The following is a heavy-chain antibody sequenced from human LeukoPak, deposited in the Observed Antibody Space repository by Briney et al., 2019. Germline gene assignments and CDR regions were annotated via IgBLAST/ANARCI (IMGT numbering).Heavy chain of an antibody. CDR3: ARRPGDTSGFPPGFDY. J-gene: IGHJ4*02. CDR1: GGSINSSSNY. V-gene: IGHV4-39*01. CDR2: IYYTGPT. D-gene: IGHD3-22*01. Sequence: SETLSLTCTVSGGSINSSSNYWDWIRQPPGKGLEWIGSIYYTGPTHYNPSLQYRVTISVDTSKNQFSLKLNSVTAADTAVYYCARRPGDTSGFPPGFDYWGQGTLVTVSS.